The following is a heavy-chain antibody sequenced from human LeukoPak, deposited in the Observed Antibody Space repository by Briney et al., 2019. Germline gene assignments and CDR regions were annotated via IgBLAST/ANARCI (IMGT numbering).Heavy chain of an antibody. CDR2: ISYDGSNK. CDR3: AKEGDYRLWYFDL. J-gene: IGHJ2*01. CDR1: GFTFSSYG. V-gene: IGHV3-30*18. D-gene: IGHD4-17*01. Sequence: GGSLRLSCAASGFTFSSYGMHWVRQAPGKGLEWVAVISYDGSNKYYADSVKGRFTTSRDNSKNTLYLQMNSLRAEDTAVYYCAKEGDYRLWYFDLWGRGTLVTVSS.